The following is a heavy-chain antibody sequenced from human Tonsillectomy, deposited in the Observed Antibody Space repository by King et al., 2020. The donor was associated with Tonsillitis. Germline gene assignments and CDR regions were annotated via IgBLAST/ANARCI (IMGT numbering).Heavy chain of an antibody. Sequence: VQLVQSGAEVKKPGESLQISCKGSGYNFDTYWIGWVRQMPGKGLEWVGIIFPGDSDTRYSPSFQGQVTISADKSISTAYLQWNRLKASDTAMYYCTKIDDYHSFDYWGQGALVTVSS. CDR1: GYNFDTYW. V-gene: IGHV5-51*01. CDR3: TKIDDYHSFDY. CDR2: IFPGDSDT. J-gene: IGHJ4*02. D-gene: IGHD4-11*01.